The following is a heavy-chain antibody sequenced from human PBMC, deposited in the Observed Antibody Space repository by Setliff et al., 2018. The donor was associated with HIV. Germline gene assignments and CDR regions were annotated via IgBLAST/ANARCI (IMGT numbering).Heavy chain of an antibody. CDR1: GVSMSSHY. CDR2: IYYSGTT. CDR3: ARAGRGGGSYWTFDY. D-gene: IGHD1-26*01. Sequence: PSETLSLTCNVSGVSMSSHYWSWIRQAPGQPPNKGLEWIGNIYYSGTTNYNPSLESRVTISIDTSKSQFSLKLTSVTTADTAMYYCARAGRGGGSYWTFDYWGQGTLVTVSS. V-gene: IGHV4-59*11. J-gene: IGHJ4*02.